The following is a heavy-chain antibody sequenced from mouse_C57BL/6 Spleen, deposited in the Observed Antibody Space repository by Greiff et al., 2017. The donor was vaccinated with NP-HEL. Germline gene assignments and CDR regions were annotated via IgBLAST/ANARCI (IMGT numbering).Heavy chain of an antibody. CDR2: INPNNGGT. V-gene: IGHV1-26*01. Sequence: EVQLQQSGPELVKPGASVKISCKASGYTFTDYYMNWVKQSHGKSLEWIGDINPNNGGTSYNQKFKGKATLTVDKSSSTAYMELRSLTSEDSAVYYCAREAQATYAYWGQGTLVTVSA. D-gene: IGHD3-2*02. CDR3: AREAQATYAY. J-gene: IGHJ3*01. CDR1: GYTFTDYY.